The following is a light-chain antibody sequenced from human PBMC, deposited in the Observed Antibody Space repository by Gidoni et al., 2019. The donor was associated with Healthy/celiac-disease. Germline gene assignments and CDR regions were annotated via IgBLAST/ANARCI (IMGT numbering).Light chain of an antibody. J-gene: IGKJ5*01. Sequence: IQRTQSPSSLSASVGDRVTITCQASQDISNYLNWYQQKPGKAPKLLIYDASNLKTGVPSRFSGSGSGTDFTFTISSLQPEDIATYYCQQYDNTPITFGQGTRLEIK. V-gene: IGKV1-33*01. CDR2: DAS. CDR1: QDISNY. CDR3: QQYDNTPIT.